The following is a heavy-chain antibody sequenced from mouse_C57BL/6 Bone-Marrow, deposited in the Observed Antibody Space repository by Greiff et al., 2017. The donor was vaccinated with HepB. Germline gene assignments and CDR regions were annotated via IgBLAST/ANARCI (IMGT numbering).Heavy chain of an antibody. CDR1: GYTFTSYW. J-gene: IGHJ4*01. CDR3: AREDIYDGYPNYAMDY. D-gene: IGHD2-3*01. CDR2: IYPGSGST. Sequence: QVQLQQSGAELVKPGASVKMSCKASGYTFTSYWITWVKQRPGQGLEWIGDIYPGSGSTNYNEKFKSKATLTVDTSSSTAYMQLSSLTSEDSAVYYCAREDIYDGYPNYAMDYWGQGTSVTVSS. V-gene: IGHV1-55*01.